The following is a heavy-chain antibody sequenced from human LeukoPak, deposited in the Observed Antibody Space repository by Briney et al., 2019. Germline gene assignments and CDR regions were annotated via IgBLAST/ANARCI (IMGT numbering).Heavy chain of an antibody. V-gene: IGHV1-2*02. CDR3: ATLAASGTSWFDP. CDR1: GYTFTNYY. CDR2: LNPNSGGT. D-gene: IGHD6-13*01. J-gene: IGHJ5*02. Sequence: ASVKVSCKASGYTFTNYYMHWVRQAPGQRLEWMGWLNPNSGGTNYAQKFQGRVTMTRDTSISTAYMELSRLRSDDTAVYYCATLAASGTSWFDPRGQGTLVTVSS.